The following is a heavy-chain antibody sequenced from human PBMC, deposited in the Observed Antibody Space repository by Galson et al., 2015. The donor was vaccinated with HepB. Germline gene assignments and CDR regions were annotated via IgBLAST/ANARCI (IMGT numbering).Heavy chain of an antibody. Sequence: SLRLSCAASGFTFSRYAMSWVRQAPGKGLEWVSAISGSAGSTYYADSVKGRLTISRDNSKNTLFLQMNSLRAEDTAVYYCAKGLQWLRPGDYFDYWGQGTLVTVSS. CDR3: AKGLQWLRPGDYFDY. CDR1: GFTFSRYA. D-gene: IGHD5-12*01. V-gene: IGHV3-23*01. J-gene: IGHJ4*02. CDR2: ISGSAGST.